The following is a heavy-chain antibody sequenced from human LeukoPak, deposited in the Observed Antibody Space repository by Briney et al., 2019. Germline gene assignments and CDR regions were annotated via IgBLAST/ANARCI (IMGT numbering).Heavy chain of an antibody. CDR3: ARGRGPYGWFDP. V-gene: IGHV3-74*01. CDR2: MNSAGTTT. D-gene: IGHD3-10*01. J-gene: IGHJ5*02. Sequence: GGSLRLSCAASGFTSSDYWMHWVRHAPGKGLVWVSRMNSAGTTTNYADSVKGRFTISRDTAKNTLYLQMNSLRAEDTAVYYCARGRGPYGWFDPWGQGTLVSVSS. CDR1: GFTSSDYW.